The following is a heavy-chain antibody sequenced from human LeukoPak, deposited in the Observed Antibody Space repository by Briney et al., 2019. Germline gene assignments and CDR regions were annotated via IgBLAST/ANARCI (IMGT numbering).Heavy chain of an antibody. CDR3: ARDYDSSGYYVFDY. D-gene: IGHD3-22*01. Sequence: PGGSLRLSCAASGLTFSSYWMSWVRQAPGKGLEWVANIKQDGSEKYYVDSVKGRFTISRDNAKNSLYLQMNSLRAEDTAVYYCARDYDSSGYYVFDYWGQGTLVTVSS. CDR2: IKQDGSEK. V-gene: IGHV3-7*01. CDR1: GLTFSSYW. J-gene: IGHJ4*02.